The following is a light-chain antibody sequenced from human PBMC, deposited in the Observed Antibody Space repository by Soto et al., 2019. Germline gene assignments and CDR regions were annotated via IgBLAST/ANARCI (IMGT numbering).Light chain of an antibody. Sequence: EIVMTQSPATLSVSPGERVTLSCRASQSVSSNLAWYQQKPGQAPRLLIYGASTRATGIPVRFSGSGSGTEFTLTISSLQSEDFAVYYCQQYGSSGTFGQGTKVDIK. J-gene: IGKJ1*01. CDR1: QSVSSN. CDR2: GAS. V-gene: IGKV3-15*01. CDR3: QQYGSSGT.